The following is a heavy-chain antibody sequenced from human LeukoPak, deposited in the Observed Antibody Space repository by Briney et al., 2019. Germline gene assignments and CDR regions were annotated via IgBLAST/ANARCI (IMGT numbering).Heavy chain of an antibody. V-gene: IGHV1-18*01. CDR2: ISAHNGNT. CDR3: ARTGGYYDILTGYYDSGYFDY. D-gene: IGHD3-9*01. CDR1: GYTFTSYG. Sequence: GASVKVSCKASGYTFTSYGISWVRQAPGQGVEWMGWISAHNGNTNYAQKLQGTVTMTTDTPTSTAYMELRVLRSDDTAVYFCARTGGYYDILTGYYDSGYFDYWGQGTLVTVSS. J-gene: IGHJ4*02.